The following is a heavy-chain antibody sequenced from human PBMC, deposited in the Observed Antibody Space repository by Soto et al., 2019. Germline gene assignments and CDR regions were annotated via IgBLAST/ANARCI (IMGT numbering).Heavy chain of an antibody. V-gene: IGHV4-4*07. J-gene: IGHJ6*02. CDR2: IYTSGST. D-gene: IGHD3-3*01. Sequence: PSETLSLTCTVSGGSIGSYYWSWIRQPAGKGLEWIGRIYTSGSTNYNPSLKSRVTMSVDTSKNQFSLKLSSVTAADTAVYYCARGTVLRFLDSYGMDVWGQGTTVTVSS. CDR1: GGSIGSYY. CDR3: ARGTVLRFLDSYGMDV.